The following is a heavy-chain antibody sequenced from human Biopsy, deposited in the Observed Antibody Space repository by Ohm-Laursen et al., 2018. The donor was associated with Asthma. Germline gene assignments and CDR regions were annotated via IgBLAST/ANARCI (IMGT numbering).Heavy chain of an antibody. D-gene: IGHD1-26*01. CDR1: GFTFSIYD. V-gene: IGHV3-30*18. CDR2: ISYDGGNK. J-gene: IGHJ4*02. Sequence: LSLTCAPSGFTFSIYDIHWVRQAPGKGLEWVAVISYDGGNKFYGDSVKGRFTISRDNSKNTLFLEMNSLRPEDTAVYYCAKELFPGWELRRGPDSWGQGTLVTVSS. CDR3: AKELFPGWELRRGPDS.